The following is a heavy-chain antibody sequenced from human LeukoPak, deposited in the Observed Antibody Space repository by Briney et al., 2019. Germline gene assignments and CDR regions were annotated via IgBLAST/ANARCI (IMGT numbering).Heavy chain of an antibody. V-gene: IGHV4-39*07. CDR1: GGSISSSSYY. CDR3: ASSSGYDAFDI. CDR2: IYYSGRT. D-gene: IGHD3-22*01. J-gene: IGHJ3*02. Sequence: SDTLSLTCTVSGGSISSSSYYWGWIRRPPGKGLEWIGSIYYSGRTYYNPSLKSRVTISVDTSKNQFSLKLSSVTAADTAVYYCASSSGYDAFDIWGQGTMVTVSS.